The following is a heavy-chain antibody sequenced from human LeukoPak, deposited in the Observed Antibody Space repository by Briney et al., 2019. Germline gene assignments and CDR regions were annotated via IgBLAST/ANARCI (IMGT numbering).Heavy chain of an antibody. V-gene: IGHV3-21*01. D-gene: IGHD3-22*01. CDR2: ISSSSNYI. Sequence: GGSLRLSCAASGFTFSSYSMNWVRQAPGKGLEWVSSISSSSNYIYYADSMKGRFTISRDNAKNSLYLQMNSLRAEDTAVYYCARHRVTMIVVAQDAFDIWGQGTMVTVSS. CDR1: GFTFSSYS. J-gene: IGHJ3*02. CDR3: ARHRVTMIVVAQDAFDI.